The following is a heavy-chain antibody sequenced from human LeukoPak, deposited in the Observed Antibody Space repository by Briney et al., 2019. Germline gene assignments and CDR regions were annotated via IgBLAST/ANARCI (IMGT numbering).Heavy chain of an antibody. CDR1: GFTFSGHW. CDR3: AREAGGTDFDY. D-gene: IGHD1-7*01. CDR2: IDEDGSRA. V-gene: IGHV3-74*01. Sequence: PGGSLRLYRAASGFTFSGHWMHWVRQAPGKGHMWVARIDEDGSRAYYADSVKGRFIISRDNARNTLYLQLNSLRAEDTAVYHCAREAGGTDFDYWGQGTLVTVSS. J-gene: IGHJ4*02.